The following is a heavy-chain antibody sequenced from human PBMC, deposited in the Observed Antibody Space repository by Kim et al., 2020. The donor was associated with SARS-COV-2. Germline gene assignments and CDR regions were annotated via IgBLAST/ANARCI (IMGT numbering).Heavy chain of an antibody. J-gene: IGHJ5*02. D-gene: IGHD3-16*02. CDR3: AKAPGLSNWFDP. V-gene: IGHV3-23*01. Sequence: YYADSVKGRFTISRDNSKNTLYLQMNSLRAEDTAVYYCAKAPGLSNWFDPWGQGTLVTVSS.